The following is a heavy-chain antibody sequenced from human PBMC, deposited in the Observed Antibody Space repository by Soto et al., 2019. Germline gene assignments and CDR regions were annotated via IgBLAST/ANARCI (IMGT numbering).Heavy chain of an antibody. CDR3: ARDRMVRGADYYYYGMDV. Sequence: GGSLRLSCAASGFNFDDYAMHWVRRVPGKGLEWVSGISWEGGSIGYADSVKGRFTISRDNSKNTLYLQMNSLRAEDTAVYYCARDRMVRGADYYYYGMDVWGQGTTVTVSS. V-gene: IGHV3-9*01. CDR1: GFNFDDYA. CDR2: ISWEGGSI. D-gene: IGHD3-10*01. J-gene: IGHJ6*02.